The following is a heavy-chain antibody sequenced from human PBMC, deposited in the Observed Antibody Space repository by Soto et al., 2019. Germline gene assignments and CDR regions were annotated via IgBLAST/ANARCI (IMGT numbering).Heavy chain of an antibody. CDR1: GFTFSSYD. CDR2: IGTAGDT. J-gene: IGHJ4*02. D-gene: IGHD5-18*01. CDR3: ARGPDGYSTGGLDY. Sequence: PGGSLRLSCAASGFTFSSYDMHWVRQATGKGLEWVSAIGTAGDTYYPGSVKGRFTISRENAKNSLYLQMNSLRAGDTAVYYCARGPDGYSTGGLDYWGQGTLVTVS. V-gene: IGHV3-13*04.